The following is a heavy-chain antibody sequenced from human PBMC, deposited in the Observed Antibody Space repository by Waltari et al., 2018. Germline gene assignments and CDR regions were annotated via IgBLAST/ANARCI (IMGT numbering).Heavy chain of an antibody. CDR1: GFTFSSYS. D-gene: IGHD6-6*01. CDR2: ISSRSSTI. V-gene: IGHV3-48*01. CDR3: ARDPFYSSSSSNY. J-gene: IGHJ4*02. Sequence: EVQLVESGGGLVQPGGSLRLSCAASGFTFSSYSMNWVRQAPGKGLEWVSYISSRSSTIYYADSVKGRFTISRDNAKNSLYLQMNSLRAEDTAVYYCARDPFYSSSSSNYWGQGTLVTVSS.